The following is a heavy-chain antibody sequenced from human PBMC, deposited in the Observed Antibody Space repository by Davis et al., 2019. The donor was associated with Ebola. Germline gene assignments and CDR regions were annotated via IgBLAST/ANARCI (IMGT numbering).Heavy chain of an antibody. CDR3: ARGDYYDSSGYYLTFTDAFDV. CDR2: ISSSSSYI. V-gene: IGHV3-21*01. CDR1: GFTFSSYS. D-gene: IGHD3-22*01. J-gene: IGHJ3*01. Sequence: PGGSLRLSCAASGFTFSSYSMNWVRQAPGKGLEWVSSISSSSSYIYYADSVKGRFTISRDNAKNSLYLQMNSLRDEDTAVYYCARGDYYDSSGYYLTFTDAFDVWGQGTMVTVSS.